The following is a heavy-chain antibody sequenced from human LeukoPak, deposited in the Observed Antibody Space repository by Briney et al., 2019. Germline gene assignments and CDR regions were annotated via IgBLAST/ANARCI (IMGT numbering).Heavy chain of an antibody. Sequence: AGGSLRLSCAASGFTFSTYGMHWVRQAPGKGLEWVAFIRSDGINKYYADSVKGRFTISRDNSKNTLYLQMNSLRAEDTAVYYCARRAGAYTHPYDYWGQGTLVTVS. CDR1: GFTFSTYG. CDR3: ARRAGAYTHPYDY. V-gene: IGHV3-30*02. CDR2: IRSDGINK. J-gene: IGHJ4*02. D-gene: IGHD3-16*01.